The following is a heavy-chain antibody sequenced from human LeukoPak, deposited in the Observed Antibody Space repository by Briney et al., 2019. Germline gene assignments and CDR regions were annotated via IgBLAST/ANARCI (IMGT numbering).Heavy chain of an antibody. Sequence: ASVKVSCKASGYTFTGYYMHWVRQAPGQGLEWMGWINPNSGGTYYAQKFQGRVTMTRDTSISTAYMELSRLRSDDTAVYYCARDERYDSSGYPFDYWGQGTLVTVSS. J-gene: IGHJ4*02. CDR3: ARDERYDSSGYPFDY. V-gene: IGHV1-2*02. CDR1: GYTFTGYY. D-gene: IGHD3-22*01. CDR2: INPNSGGT.